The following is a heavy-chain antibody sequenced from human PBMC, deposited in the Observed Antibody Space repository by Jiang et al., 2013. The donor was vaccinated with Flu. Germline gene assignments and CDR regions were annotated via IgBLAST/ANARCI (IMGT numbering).Heavy chain of an antibody. Sequence: GLVKPSQTLSLTCTVSGASISSGGYYYNWIRQQPGKGLEWIGYIYHSGTTYYNPSLRSRVNISIDTSKNQFSLKLRSVTAADTAVYYCAREGDDYYDSTGYFDHWGQGALVTVSS. CDR1: GASISSGGYY. V-gene: IGHV4-31*03. CDR3: AREGDDYYDSTGYFDH. CDR2: IYHSGTT. J-gene: IGHJ4*02. D-gene: IGHD3-22*01.